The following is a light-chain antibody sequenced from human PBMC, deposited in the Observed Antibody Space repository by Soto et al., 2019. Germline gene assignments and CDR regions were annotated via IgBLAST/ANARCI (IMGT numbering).Light chain of an antibody. CDR2: NAS. CDR3: QQRGNWPPT. Sequence: VLTQSPATLSLSPGERATLSCRASQSVNSDLAWYQQKSGQAPRLLIYNASNRAPGIPARFSGSGSGTDFPLTISSLEPEDLAVYYCQQRGNWPPTFGGGAKVEIK. J-gene: IGKJ4*01. CDR1: QSVNSD. V-gene: IGKV3-11*01.